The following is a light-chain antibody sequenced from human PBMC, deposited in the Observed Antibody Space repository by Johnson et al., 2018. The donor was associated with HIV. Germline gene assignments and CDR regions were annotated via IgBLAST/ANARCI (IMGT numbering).Light chain of an antibody. Sequence: QSVLTQPPSVSAAPGQKVTISCSGSSSNIGKNYVSWYQQLPGTAPKVLIYENNKRPSGIPDRFSGSKSGASATLGITGLQTGDEADYYCGTWDSSLSAGVCGTGTTVTVL. CDR3: GTWDSSLSAGV. V-gene: IGLV1-51*02. CDR2: ENN. J-gene: IGLJ1*01. CDR1: SSNIGKNY.